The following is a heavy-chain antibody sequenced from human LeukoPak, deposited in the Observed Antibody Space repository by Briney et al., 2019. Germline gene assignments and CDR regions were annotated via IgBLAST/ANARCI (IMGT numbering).Heavy chain of an antibody. Sequence: GSVKGRFTISRDNSKNTLHLQMNSLTAEDTAVYYCAKRDTSGHYYFDYWGQGTLVTVSS. D-gene: IGHD3-22*01. CDR3: AKRDTSGHYYFDY. V-gene: IGHV3-23*01. J-gene: IGHJ4*02.